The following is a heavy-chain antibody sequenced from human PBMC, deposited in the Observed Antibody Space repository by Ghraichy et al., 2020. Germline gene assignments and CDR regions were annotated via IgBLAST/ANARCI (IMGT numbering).Heavy chain of an antibody. CDR2: IFYNDEE. V-gene: IGHV2-5*01. Sequence: SGPTLVKPTQTLTLTCTFSGFSLSATGVGVGWIRQPLGKALEWLALIFYNDEERYNPSLNSRLNIAKDTSKNYVVLTMTNMDPVDTATYYCAHEGYGSDNWFDAWGQGILVTVSS. J-gene: IGHJ5*02. CDR1: GFSLSATGVG. CDR3: AHEGYGSDNWFDA. D-gene: IGHD2-8*02.